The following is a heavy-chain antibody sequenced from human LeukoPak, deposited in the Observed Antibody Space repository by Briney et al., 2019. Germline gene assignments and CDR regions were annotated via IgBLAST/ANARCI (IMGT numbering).Heavy chain of an antibody. CDR1: GGSISSYC. V-gene: IGHV4-4*07. Sequence: SETLSLTCTVSGGSISSYCWSWIRQPAGKGLEWIGRIYTSGSTNYNPSLKSRVTMSVDTSKNQFSLKLSSVTAADTAVYYCARETDYYGSGSYYKGYNWFDPWGQGTLVTVSS. CDR2: IYTSGST. J-gene: IGHJ5*02. CDR3: ARETDYYGSGSYYKGYNWFDP. D-gene: IGHD3-10*01.